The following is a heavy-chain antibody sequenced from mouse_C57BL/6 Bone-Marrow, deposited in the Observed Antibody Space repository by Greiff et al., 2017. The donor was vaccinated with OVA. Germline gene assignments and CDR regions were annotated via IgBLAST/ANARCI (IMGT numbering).Heavy chain of an antibody. CDR3: ARDAGNYGYAMDY. Sequence: EVMLVESGGGLVQSGRSLRLSCATSGFTFSDFYMEWVRQAPGKGLEWIAASRNKANDYTTEYSASVKGRFIVSRDTSQSILYLQMNALRAEDTAIYYCARDAGNYGYAMDYWGQGTSVTVSS. J-gene: IGHJ4*01. V-gene: IGHV7-1*01. D-gene: IGHD2-1*01. CDR2: SRNKANDYTT. CDR1: GFTFSDFY.